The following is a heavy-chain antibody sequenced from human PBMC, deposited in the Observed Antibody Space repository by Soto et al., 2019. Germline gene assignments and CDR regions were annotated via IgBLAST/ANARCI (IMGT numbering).Heavy chain of an antibody. D-gene: IGHD2-2*01. J-gene: IGHJ6*02. Sequence: SETLSLTCTVSGGSISSGGYYWSWIRQHPGKGLEWIGYIYYSGSTYYNPSLKSRVTISVDTSKNQFSLKLSSVTAADTALYYCARACKYCSSTSCYWDYYYYYGMDVWGQGTTVTVS. CDR1: GGSISSGGYY. CDR3: ARACKYCSSTSCYWDYYYYYGMDV. V-gene: IGHV4-31*03. CDR2: IYYSGST.